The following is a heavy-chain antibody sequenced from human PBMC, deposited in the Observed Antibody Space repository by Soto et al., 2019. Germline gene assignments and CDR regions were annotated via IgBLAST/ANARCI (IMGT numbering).Heavy chain of an antibody. J-gene: IGHJ3*02. Sequence: GGSLRLSCAASGFTFSNAWMNWVRQAPGKGLEWVGRIKSKTDGGTTDYAAPVKGRFTISRDDSKNTLYLQMNSLKTEDTAVYYCTPVMGEYYYDSSGYYADAFDIWGQGTMVTVSS. CDR1: GFTFSNAW. CDR3: TPVMGEYYYDSSGYYADAFDI. CDR2: IKSKTDGGTT. V-gene: IGHV3-15*07. D-gene: IGHD3-22*01.